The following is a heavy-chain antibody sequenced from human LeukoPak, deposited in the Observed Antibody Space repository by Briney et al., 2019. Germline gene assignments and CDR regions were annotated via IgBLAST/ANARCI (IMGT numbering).Heavy chain of an antibody. Sequence: SETLSLTCAVYGGSFSGYYWSWIRQPPGKGLEWIGEINHSGSTNYNPSLKSRVTISVDTSKNQFSLKLSSVTAADTAVYYCASGDGGTYWGQETLVTVSS. CDR3: ASGDGGTY. V-gene: IGHV4-34*01. CDR1: GGSFSGYY. J-gene: IGHJ4*02. D-gene: IGHD4-23*01. CDR2: INHSGST.